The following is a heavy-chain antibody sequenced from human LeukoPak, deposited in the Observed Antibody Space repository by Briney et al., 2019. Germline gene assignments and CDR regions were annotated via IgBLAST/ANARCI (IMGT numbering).Heavy chain of an antibody. Sequence: PSETLSLTCAVYGGSFSGYYWSWIRQPPGKGLEWIGEINHSGSTNYNPSLKSRVTISVDTSKNQFSLKLSSVTAADTAVYYCARSFDEVVLLGYYMDVWGKGTTVTVSS. CDR2: INHSGST. J-gene: IGHJ6*03. D-gene: IGHD2-8*02. CDR1: GGSFSGYY. V-gene: IGHV4-34*01. CDR3: ARSFDEVVLLGYYMDV.